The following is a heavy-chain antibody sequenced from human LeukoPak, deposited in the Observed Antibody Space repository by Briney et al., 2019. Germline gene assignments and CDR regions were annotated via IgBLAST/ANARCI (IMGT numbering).Heavy chain of an antibody. D-gene: IGHD6-19*01. V-gene: IGHV1-2*02. CDR2: INPNSGDT. CDR1: GYTFTGYY. CDR3: ASGWSITGWYNNWFDP. J-gene: IGHJ5*02. Sequence: AASVKVSCKASGYTFTGYYMHWVRQAPGQGLEWMGWINPNSGDTNYAQKFQGRVTMTRDTSITTVYMELSRLRSDDAAVYFCASGWSITGWYNNWFDPWGQGTLVTVSS.